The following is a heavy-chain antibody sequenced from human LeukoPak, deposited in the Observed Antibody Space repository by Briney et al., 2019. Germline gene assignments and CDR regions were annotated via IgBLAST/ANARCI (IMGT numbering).Heavy chain of an antibody. CDR3: ARDRSGWSQY. Sequence: GGSLRLSCAASGFTFSSYWMSWVRQAPGEGLEWVANIKQDGSEKYFVDSVKGRFTISRDNAKNSLYLEMHSLRAEDTAVYYCARDRSGWSQYWGQGTPVTVSS. D-gene: IGHD6-19*01. J-gene: IGHJ4*02. CDR1: GFTFSSYW. CDR2: IKQDGSEK. V-gene: IGHV3-7*01.